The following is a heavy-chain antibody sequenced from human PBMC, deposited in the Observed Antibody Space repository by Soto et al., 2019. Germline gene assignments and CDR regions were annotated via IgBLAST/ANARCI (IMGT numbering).Heavy chain of an antibody. CDR1: GFSFSTSVVG. J-gene: IGHJ5*02. D-gene: IGHD6-13*01. Sequence: SGPTLVNPTQTLTLTCTFAGFSFSTSVVGVGWIRQPPGKALEWLAVIYWDDDKRYSPSLKSRLTITKDTSKNQVVLTMTNMAHVATATYHCAHRRGIGAPGHNWFGPWGQGTLVTVSS. V-gene: IGHV2-5*02. CDR2: IYWDDDK. CDR3: AHRRGIGAPGHNWFGP.